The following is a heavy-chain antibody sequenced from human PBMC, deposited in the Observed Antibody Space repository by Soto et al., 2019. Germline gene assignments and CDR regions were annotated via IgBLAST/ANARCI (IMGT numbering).Heavy chain of an antibody. CDR3: ASLVGYSSSWDLVSDAFDI. D-gene: IGHD6-13*01. J-gene: IGHJ3*02. CDR1: GGSISSSSYY. CDR2: IYYSGST. V-gene: IGHV4-39*01. Sequence: QLQLQESGPGLVKPSETLSLTCTVSGGSISSSSYYWGWIRQPPGKGLEWIGSIYYSGSTYYNPSLKSRVTISVDTSKNQFSLKLSSVTAADTAVYYCASLVGYSSSWDLVSDAFDIWGQGTMVTVSS.